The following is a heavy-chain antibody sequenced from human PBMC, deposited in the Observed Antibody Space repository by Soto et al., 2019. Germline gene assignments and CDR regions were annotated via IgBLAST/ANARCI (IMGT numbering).Heavy chain of an antibody. D-gene: IGHD3-3*01. CDR1: GFTFSSYA. Sequence: PGGSLRLSCEASGFTFSSYAISWVRQAPGKGLEWVSAISGSGGSTYYADSVKGRFTISRDNSKNTLYLQMNSLRAEDTAVYYCAKGSITIFGVVLKNFDYWGQGTLVTVSS. CDR2: ISGSGGST. CDR3: AKGSITIFGVVLKNFDY. J-gene: IGHJ4*02. V-gene: IGHV3-23*01.